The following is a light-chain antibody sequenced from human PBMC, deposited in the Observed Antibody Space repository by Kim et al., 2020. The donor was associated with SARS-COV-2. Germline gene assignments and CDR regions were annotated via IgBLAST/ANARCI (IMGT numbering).Light chain of an antibody. J-gene: IGKJ4*01. Sequence: APVGDVVTRCRPACRAISNYVAWCEQNRGNHPKSPFYPACSLQRGVPSRFSGSGSGTDFTLTSTSLQPDDLATYYCRQYFTTPLTFGGGTKVDIK. CDR2: PAC. V-gene: IGKV1-16*01. CDR1: RAISNY. CDR3: RQYFTTPLT.